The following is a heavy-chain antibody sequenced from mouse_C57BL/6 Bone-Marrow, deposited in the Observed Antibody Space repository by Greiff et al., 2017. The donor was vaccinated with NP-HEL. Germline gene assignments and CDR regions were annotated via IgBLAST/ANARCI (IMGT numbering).Heavy chain of an antibody. V-gene: IGHV5-17*01. CDR1: GFTFSDYG. Sequence: EVKLMESGGGLVKPGGSLKLSCAASGFTFSDYGMHWVRQAPEKGLEWVAYISSGRSTIYYADTVKGRFTISRDNAKNTLFLQMTSLRSEDTAMYYCARDYYGSSRDFDVWGTGTTVTVSS. J-gene: IGHJ1*03. D-gene: IGHD1-1*01. CDR2: ISSGRSTI. CDR3: ARDYYGSSRDFDV.